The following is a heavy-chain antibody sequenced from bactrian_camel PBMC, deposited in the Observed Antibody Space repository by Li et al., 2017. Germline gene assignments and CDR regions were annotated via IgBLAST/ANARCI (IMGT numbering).Heavy chain of an antibody. CDR3: AADISPGTICSAATQILAFQY. CDR2: IYTGSGAT. Sequence: HVQLVESGGGSVQAGGSLRLSCQVFGVINSNACMAWFRQAPGKEREGVATIYTGSGATYYADSVKGRFTISQDNAYYMLYLQMNSLKPEDTAMYYCAADISPGTICSAATQILAFQYRGQGTQVTVS. V-gene: IGHV3S54*01. D-gene: IGHD2*01. CDR1: GVINSNAC. J-gene: IGHJ4*01.